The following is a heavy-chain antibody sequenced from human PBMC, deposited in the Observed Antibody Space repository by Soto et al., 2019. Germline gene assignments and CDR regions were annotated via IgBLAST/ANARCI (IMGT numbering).Heavy chain of an antibody. CDR3: ARDWEIAVAVGNFDY. CDR2: ISAYNGNT. CDR1: GYTFTSYG. V-gene: IGHV1-18*01. Sequence: ASVKVSCKASGYTFTSYGISWVRQAPGQGLEWMGWISAYNGNTNYAQKLQGRVTMTTDTSTSTAYMELRSLRSDDTAVYYCARDWEIAVAVGNFDYWGQGTLVTAPQ. D-gene: IGHD6-19*01. J-gene: IGHJ4*02.